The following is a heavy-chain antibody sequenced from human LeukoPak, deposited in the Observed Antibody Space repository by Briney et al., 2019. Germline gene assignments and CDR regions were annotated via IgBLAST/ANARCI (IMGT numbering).Heavy chain of an antibody. Sequence: PGGSLRLSCTASGFTFGDYAMSWVRQAPGKGLEWVGFIRSKAYGGTTEYAASVKGRFTISRDDSKSIAYLQMNSLKTEDTAVYYCTREEIAAAGIYLDYWGQGTLVTVSS. D-gene: IGHD6-13*01. CDR1: GFTFGDYA. CDR3: TREEIAAAGIYLDY. V-gene: IGHV3-49*04. CDR2: IRSKAYGGTT. J-gene: IGHJ4*02.